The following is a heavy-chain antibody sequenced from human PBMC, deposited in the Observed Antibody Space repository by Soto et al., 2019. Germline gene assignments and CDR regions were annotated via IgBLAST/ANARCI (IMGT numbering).Heavy chain of an antibody. D-gene: IGHD3-3*01. J-gene: IGHJ4*01. Sequence: VGSLRLSCAASGCTFSSHAISWVRQAPGKGLEWVSAISGSGGSTYYADSVKGRFTISRDNSKNTLYLQMNSLRAEDTAVYDWAKESTSDLWSRSPGHFGNWGHGTLVTVSS. CDR3: AKESTSDLWSRSPGHFGN. V-gene: IGHV3-23*01. CDR2: ISGSGGST. CDR1: GCTFSSHA.